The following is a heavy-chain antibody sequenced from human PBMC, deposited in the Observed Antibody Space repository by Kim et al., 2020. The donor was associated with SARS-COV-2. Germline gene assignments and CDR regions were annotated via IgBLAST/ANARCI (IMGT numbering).Heavy chain of an antibody. Sequence: ASVKVSCKASGYTFTSYDINWVRQATGQGLEWMGWMNPNSGNTGYAQKFQGRVTMTRNTSISTAYMELSSLRSEDTAVYYCARGLQDPRITMIVVVTPRGWFDPWGQGTLVTVSS. J-gene: IGHJ5*02. CDR2: MNPNSGNT. CDR1: GYTFTSYD. CDR3: ARGLQDPRITMIVVVTPRGWFDP. V-gene: IGHV1-8*01. D-gene: IGHD3-22*01.